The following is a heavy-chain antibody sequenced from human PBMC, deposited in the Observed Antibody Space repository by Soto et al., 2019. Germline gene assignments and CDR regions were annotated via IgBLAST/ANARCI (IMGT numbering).Heavy chain of an antibody. J-gene: IGHJ4*02. CDR2: ITPYNGNA. Sequence: ASVKVSCNASGYTFINFGINWVRQAPGQGLEWMGWITPYNGNANYPQKHQDRLTITTDTSTNTAYLELRSLRSDDTAVYFCARARMFSGAHHDYWGQGTRVTVSS. D-gene: IGHD1-26*01. CDR3: ARARMFSGAHHDY. V-gene: IGHV1-18*04. CDR1: GYTFINFG.